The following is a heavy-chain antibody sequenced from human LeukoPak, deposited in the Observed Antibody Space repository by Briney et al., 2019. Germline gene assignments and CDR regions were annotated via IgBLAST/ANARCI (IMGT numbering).Heavy chain of an antibody. Sequence: GGSLRLSCAASGFTFSSYAMNWVRQAPGKGLEWVSYISSSGSTIYYADSVKGRFTISRDNAKNSLYLQMNSLRAEDTAVYYCARGSLVGITMGYWGQGTLVTVSS. CDR1: GFTFSSYA. J-gene: IGHJ4*02. CDR2: ISSSGSTI. V-gene: IGHV3-48*03. D-gene: IGHD2-21*01. CDR3: ARGSLVGITMGY.